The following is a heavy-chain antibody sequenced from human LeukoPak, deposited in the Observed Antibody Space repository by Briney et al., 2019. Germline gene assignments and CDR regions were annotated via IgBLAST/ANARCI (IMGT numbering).Heavy chain of an antibody. CDR3: ARGYNSGWYAY. J-gene: IGHJ4*02. Sequence: SGTLSLTCGVSGGSISSGKWWSWVRQPPGKGLEWIGEISHSGSPNYNPSLKSRLTISVDLPKNQFSLDLRSVTAADMAVYYCARGYNSGWYAYWGQGTLVTVSS. CDR2: ISHSGSP. CDR1: GGSISSGKW. D-gene: IGHD6-19*01. V-gene: IGHV4-4*02.